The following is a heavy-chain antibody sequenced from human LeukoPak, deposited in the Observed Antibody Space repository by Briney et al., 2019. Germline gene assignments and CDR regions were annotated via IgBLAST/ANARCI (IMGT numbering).Heavy chain of an antibody. CDR3: ARGSAAGLDY. J-gene: IGHJ4*02. D-gene: IGHD6-13*01. V-gene: IGHV1-3*01. CDR2: INAGNGNT. CDR1: GYTFTNNA. Sequence: ASVKVSCKASGYTFTNNAINLVRRATGQRLEWMGWINAGNGNTKYSQKFQGRVTITRETSASTVYMELSSLRYEDTAMYYCARGSAAGLDYWGQGILVTVSS.